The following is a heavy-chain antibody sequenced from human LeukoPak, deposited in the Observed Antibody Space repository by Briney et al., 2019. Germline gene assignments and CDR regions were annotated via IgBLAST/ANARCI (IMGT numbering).Heavy chain of an antibody. V-gene: IGHV3-21*01. CDR3: ARVVLPAAIDY. D-gene: IGHD2-2*01. Sequence: GGSLRLSCAASGFTFSAYTMNWVRQAPGKGLEWVSSITSSSSFIYYADSLKSRFTISRDNAKNSLYLHMNSLRAEDTAVYYCARVVLPAAIDYWGQGTLVTVSS. CDR1: GFTFSAYT. J-gene: IGHJ4*02. CDR2: ITSSSSFI.